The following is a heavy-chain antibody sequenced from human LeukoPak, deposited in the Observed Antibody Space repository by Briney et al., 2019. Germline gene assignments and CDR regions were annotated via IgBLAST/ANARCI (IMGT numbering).Heavy chain of an antibody. CDR3: SNWREGSVPSFDY. CDR2: ISGSGSNT. D-gene: IGHD6-25*01. Sequence: LAGGSLRLSCAASGFTFSSYAMSWVRQAPGKGLEWVSAISGSGSNTYYADSVKGRFTTSRDNSRNLVFLQMNSLRAEDTGIYYCSNWREGSVPSFDYWGQGTQVTVSS. J-gene: IGHJ4*02. CDR1: GFTFSSYA. V-gene: IGHV3-23*01.